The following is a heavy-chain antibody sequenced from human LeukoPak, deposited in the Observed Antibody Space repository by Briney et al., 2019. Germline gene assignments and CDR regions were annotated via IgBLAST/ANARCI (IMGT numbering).Heavy chain of an antibody. Sequence: SETLSLTCTVSGVSITSYFWSWIRQPPGRGLEWIGYIYHSGSTYSNPSLKSRVSISLDTSKNQFSLKLSSVTAADTAVYYCARGRAPGAWGQGTLVTVSS. CDR1: GVSITSYF. CDR2: IYHSGST. D-gene: IGHD2-8*02. CDR3: ARGRAPGA. V-gene: IGHV4-59*01. J-gene: IGHJ4*02.